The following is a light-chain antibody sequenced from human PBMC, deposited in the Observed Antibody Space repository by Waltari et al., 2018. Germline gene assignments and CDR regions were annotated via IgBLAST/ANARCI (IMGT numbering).Light chain of an antibody. Sequence: PGAAPKLIIYGNNKRPSGVPDRFAGSKSGTSASLDITGLQTEDEADYYCQSYDSSLSDSGVFGGGTKVTVL. CDR2: GNN. V-gene: IGLV1-40*01. CDR3: QSYDSSLSDSGV. J-gene: IGLJ3*02.